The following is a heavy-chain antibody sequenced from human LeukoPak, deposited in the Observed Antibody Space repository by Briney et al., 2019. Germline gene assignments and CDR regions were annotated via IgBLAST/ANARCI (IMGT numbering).Heavy chain of an antibody. V-gene: IGHV4-30-2*01. D-gene: IGHD3-9*01. J-gene: IGHJ2*01. CDR1: GGSISSGGYS. CDR3: ARADYDILTGYSYWYFDL. CDR2: IHHSGST. Sequence: SQTLSLTCAVSGGSISSGGYSWSWIRQPPGKGLEWIGYIHHSGSTYYNPSLKSRVTISVDRSKNQFSLKLSSVTAADTAVYYCARADYDILTGYSYWYFDLWGRGTLVTVSS.